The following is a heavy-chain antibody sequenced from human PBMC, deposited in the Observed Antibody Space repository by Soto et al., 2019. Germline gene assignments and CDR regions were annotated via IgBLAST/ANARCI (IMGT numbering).Heavy chain of an antibody. D-gene: IGHD3-10*01. CDR2: ISAYNGNT. CDR1: GYTFTSYG. CDR3: ARPSTNITMVRGVTWFDP. J-gene: IGHJ5*02. V-gene: IGHV1-18*01. Sequence: ASVKVSCKASGYTFTSYGISWVRQAPGQGLEWMGWISAYNGNTNYAQKLQGRVTMTTDTSTSTAYMELRSLRSDDTAVYYCARPSTNITMVRGVTWFDPWGQGTLVTVSS.